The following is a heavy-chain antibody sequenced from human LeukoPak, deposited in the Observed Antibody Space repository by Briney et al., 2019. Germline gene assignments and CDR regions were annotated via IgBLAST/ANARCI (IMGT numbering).Heavy chain of an antibody. CDR2: IIPIFGTA. D-gene: IGHD1-20*01. V-gene: IGHV1-69*05. CDR3: ARVSVAYNWNDYYYYHYMDV. Sequence: SVKVSCKASGGTFSSYAISWVRQAPGQGLEWMGGIIPIFGTANYAQKFQGRVTITTDESTSTAYMELSSLRSEDTAVYYCARVSVAYNWNDYYYYHYMDVWGKGTTVTVSS. CDR1: GGTFSSYA. J-gene: IGHJ6*03.